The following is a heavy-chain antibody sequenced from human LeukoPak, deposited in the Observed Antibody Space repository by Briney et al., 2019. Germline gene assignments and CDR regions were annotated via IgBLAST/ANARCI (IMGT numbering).Heavy chain of an antibody. CDR1: GFTFSSYG. CDR2: ISGSGGST. CDR3: ATSGLSRFGF. D-gene: IGHD2/OR15-2a*01. J-gene: IGHJ4*02. V-gene: IGHV3-23*01. Sequence: PGGSLRLSCAASGFTFSSYGMSWVRQAPGKGLEWVPAISGSGGSTYYADSVKGRFTISRDNSKNTLYLQMNSLRAEDTAVYYCATSGLSRFGFWGQGTLVTVSS.